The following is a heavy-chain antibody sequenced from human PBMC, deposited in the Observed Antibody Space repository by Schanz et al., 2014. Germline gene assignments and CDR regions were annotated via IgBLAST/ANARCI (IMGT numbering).Heavy chain of an antibody. J-gene: IGHJ6*02. CDR2: ISAYNGHT. CDR3: ARAKRFGDMDV. D-gene: IGHD3-10*01. Sequence: QVQLVQSEAEVKKPGSSVKVSCKASGYTFISHGIKWVRQAPGQGLEWMGWISAYNGHTDYAQKLQGRVTLTTDTSTITAYMELTNLRSDHTAVYYCARAKRFGDMDVSVQGTTVTVSS. CDR1: GYTFISHG. V-gene: IGHV1-18*01.